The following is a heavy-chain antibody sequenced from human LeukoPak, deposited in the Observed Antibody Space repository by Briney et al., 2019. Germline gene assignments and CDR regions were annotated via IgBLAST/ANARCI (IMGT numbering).Heavy chain of an antibody. CDR2: INHSGST. CDR1: GGSFSGYY. D-gene: IGHD3-10*01. CDR3: ARGIITMVRGVIIYYYGMDV. V-gene: IGHV4-34*01. Sequence: SETLSLTCAVYGGSFSGYYWSWIRQPPGKGLERIGEINHSGSTNYNPSLKSRVTISVDTSKNQFSLKLSSVTAADTAVYYCARGIITMVRGVIIYYYGMDVWGQGTTVTVSS. J-gene: IGHJ6*02.